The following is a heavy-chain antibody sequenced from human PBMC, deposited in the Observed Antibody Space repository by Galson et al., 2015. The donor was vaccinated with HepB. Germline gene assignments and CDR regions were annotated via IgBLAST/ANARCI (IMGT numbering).Heavy chain of an antibody. CDR3: ARVVVAARLRWFDP. CDR2: INHSGST. D-gene: IGHD2-15*01. J-gene: IGHJ5*02. Sequence: SETLSLTCAVYGGSFSGYYWSWIRQPPGKGLEWIGEINHSGSTNYNPSLKSRVTISVDTSKNQFSLKLSSVTAADTAVYYCARVVVAARLRWFDPWGQGTLVTVSS. V-gene: IGHV4-34*01. CDR1: GGSFSGYY.